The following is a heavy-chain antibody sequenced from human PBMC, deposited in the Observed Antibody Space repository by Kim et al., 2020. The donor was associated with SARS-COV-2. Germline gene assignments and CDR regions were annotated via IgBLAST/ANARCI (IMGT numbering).Heavy chain of an antibody. J-gene: IGHJ5*02. Sequence: GGSLRLSCAASGLTFRNYGMHWVRQAPGKGLEWVADISYDGTIQYYGDSVGGRFTISRDNSKNTLYLQMNSLRVEDTAVYYCAKGPIAVVPGGKMWLDPWGQGTLVTVSS. V-gene: IGHV3-30*18. CDR3: AKGPIAVVPGGKMWLDP. D-gene: IGHD2-2*01. CDR2: ISYDGTIQ. CDR1: GLTFRNYG.